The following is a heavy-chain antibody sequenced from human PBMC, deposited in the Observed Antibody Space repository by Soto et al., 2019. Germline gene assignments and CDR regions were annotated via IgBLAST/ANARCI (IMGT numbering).Heavy chain of an antibody. CDR3: ARRGSGSYYDY. D-gene: IGHD1-26*01. Sequence: EVQLLESGGGLVQPGGSLRLSCAASGFTFSSYAMRWVRQAPVKGLEWVSAISGSGDSTYYADSVKGRFTISRDNSKNTLYLQMNRLSAADTAVYYCARRGSGSYYDYWGQGTLVTVSS. V-gene: IGHV3-23*01. CDR1: GFTFSSYA. J-gene: IGHJ4*02. CDR2: ISGSGDST.